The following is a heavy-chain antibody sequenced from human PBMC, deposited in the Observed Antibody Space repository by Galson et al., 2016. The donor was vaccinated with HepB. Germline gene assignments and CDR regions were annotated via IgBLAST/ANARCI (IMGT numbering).Heavy chain of an antibody. CDR1: GYTFTNYA. V-gene: IGHV1-3*01. J-gene: IGHJ4*02. D-gene: IGHD6-19*01. Sequence: SVKVSCKASGYTFTNYALHWVRQAPGQRLEWMGWINAGNGDTNYSQKFQGRVTITRDTSASTVYMELRSLRSDDTAVYYCANRAVAGVPYYIDYWGQGTLVTVSS. CDR2: INAGNGDT. CDR3: ANRAVAGVPYYIDY.